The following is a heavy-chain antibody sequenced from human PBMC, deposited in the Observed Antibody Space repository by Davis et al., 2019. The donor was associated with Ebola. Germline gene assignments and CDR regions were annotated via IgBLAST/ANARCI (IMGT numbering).Heavy chain of an antibody. CDR2: IKQDGSAE. CDR3: ARDLPGDSNGIDY. V-gene: IGHV3-7*01. D-gene: IGHD3-22*01. Sequence: GESLKISCAVSGFTFRSYWMSWVRQTPGKGLEWVANIKQDGSAENYVDSVKGRFSISRDNTKNSLYLQMDSLRVEDTAVYYCARDLPGDSNGIDYWGQGTLVTVSS. J-gene: IGHJ4*02. CDR1: GFTFRSYW.